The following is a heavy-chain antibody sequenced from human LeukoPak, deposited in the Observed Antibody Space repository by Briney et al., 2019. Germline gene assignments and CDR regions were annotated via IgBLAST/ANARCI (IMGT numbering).Heavy chain of an antibody. CDR3: ASSTDYYYYYMDV. Sequence: SETLSLTCTVSGGSISSSSYYWGWIRQPPGKGLEWIGSIYYSGSTNYNPSLKSRVTISVDTSKNQFSLKLSSVTAADTAVYYCASSTDYYYYYMDVWGKGTTVTVSS. CDR2: IYYSGST. D-gene: IGHD3-10*01. J-gene: IGHJ6*03. CDR1: GGSISSSSYY. V-gene: IGHV4-39*07.